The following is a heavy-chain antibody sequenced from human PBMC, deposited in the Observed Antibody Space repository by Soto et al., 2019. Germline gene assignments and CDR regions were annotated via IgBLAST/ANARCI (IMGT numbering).Heavy chain of an antibody. J-gene: IGHJ5*02. Sequence: QVQLVESGGGVVQPGKSLRLSCTASGFKLRNYAIHWVRQAPGKGLEWLAVIWFDGSKKYYADSVKGRFTISRDNSKDTVYLQMSSLTAEDTGFFYCARAHSMLLLDRFHPWGQGTLVTVSS. CDR2: IWFDGSKK. CDR3: ARAHSMLLLDRFHP. D-gene: IGHD3-10*02. V-gene: IGHV3-33*01. CDR1: GFKLRNYA.